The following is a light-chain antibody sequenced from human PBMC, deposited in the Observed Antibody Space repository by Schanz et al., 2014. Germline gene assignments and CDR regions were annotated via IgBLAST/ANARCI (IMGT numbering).Light chain of an antibody. CDR1: QSVTNNF. CDR3: QQYGTPPLT. V-gene: IGKV3-20*01. Sequence: ENVLTQSPGTLSLSPGERATLSCRASQSVTNNFLAWYQQKPGQAPTLLIYGASSRATGIPDRFSGSGSGTDFTLTISRLEPEDFAVYYCQQYGTPPLTFGGGTKVEIK. J-gene: IGKJ4*01. CDR2: GAS.